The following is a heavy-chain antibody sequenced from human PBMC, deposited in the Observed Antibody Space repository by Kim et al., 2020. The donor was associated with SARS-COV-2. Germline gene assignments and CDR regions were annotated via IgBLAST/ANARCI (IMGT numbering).Heavy chain of an antibody. Sequence: GGSLRLSCAVSGITFNKYWMNWVRQAPGKGLEWVADINQDGTAIDYVPAVRGRFAISRDNAKNSLYLQMNSLWAEDTAVYYCTRGDITGTTEDYWGQGTLVTVSS. CDR2: INQDGTAI. CDR3: TRGDITGTTEDY. CDR1: GITFNKYW. V-gene: IGHV3-7*01. D-gene: IGHD1-20*01. J-gene: IGHJ4*02.